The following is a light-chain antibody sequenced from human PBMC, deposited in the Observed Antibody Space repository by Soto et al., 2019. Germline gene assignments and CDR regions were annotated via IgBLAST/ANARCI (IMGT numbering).Light chain of an antibody. J-gene: IGKJ1*01. V-gene: IGKV3-20*01. CDR3: QQYASSVT. Sequence: EIVLTQSPASLSLSLGERATLSCRASQSVDSAFFAWYQQTPGQPPRLLIHGASRRAAGIPDRFSGSGSGTYFSLTISRLEPEDFAVYYCQQYASSVTFGQGTKLEI. CDR2: GAS. CDR1: QSVDSAF.